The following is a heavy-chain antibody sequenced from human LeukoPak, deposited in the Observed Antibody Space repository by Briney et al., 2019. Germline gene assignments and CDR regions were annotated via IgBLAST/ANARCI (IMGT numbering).Heavy chain of an antibody. J-gene: IGHJ5*02. CDR2: ISSSSSYI. V-gene: IGHV3-21*01. Sequence: GGSLRLSCAASGFTFSSYSMNWVRQAPGKGLEWVSSISSSSSYIYYADSVKGRFTISRDNAKNSLYLQMNSLRAEDTAVYYCARESFRMRESKTWFDPWDQGTLVTVSS. D-gene: IGHD2-15*01. CDR1: GFTFSSYS. CDR3: ARESFRMRESKTWFDP.